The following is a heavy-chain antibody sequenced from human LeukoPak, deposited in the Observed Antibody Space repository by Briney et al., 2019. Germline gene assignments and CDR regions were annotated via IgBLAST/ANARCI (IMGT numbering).Heavy chain of an antibody. CDR3: ARVDCGGDCYRPNAFDI. Sequence: SETLSLTCTVSGGSISSYYWSWIRQPPGKGLEWIGYIYYSGSTNYNPSIKSRVTISVDTSKNQFSLKLSSVTAADTAVYYCARVDCGGDCYRPNAFDIWGQGTMVTVSS. D-gene: IGHD2-21*02. CDR2: IYYSGST. CDR1: GGSISSYY. V-gene: IGHV4-59*01. J-gene: IGHJ3*02.